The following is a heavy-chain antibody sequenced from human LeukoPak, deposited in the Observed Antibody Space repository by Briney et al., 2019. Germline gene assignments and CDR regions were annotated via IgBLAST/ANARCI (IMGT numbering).Heavy chain of an antibody. CDR3: ARGLTEWFGELLALGAFDC. CDR2: ISAYNGNT. CDR1: GYTFTSYG. Sequence: GASVKVSCKASGYTFTSYGISWVRQAPGQGLEWMGWISAYNGNTNYAQKLQGRVTMTTDTSTSTAYMELRSLRSEDTAVYYCARGLTEWFGELLALGAFDCWGQGTLVTVSS. J-gene: IGHJ4*02. V-gene: IGHV1-18*01. D-gene: IGHD3-10*01.